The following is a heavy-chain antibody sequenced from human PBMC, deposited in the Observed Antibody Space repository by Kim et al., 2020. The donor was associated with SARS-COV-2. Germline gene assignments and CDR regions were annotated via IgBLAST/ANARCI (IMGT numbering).Heavy chain of an antibody. CDR3: AREGSSSWYSYYFDY. CDR1: GFTFSSYS. J-gene: IGHJ4*01. CDR2: ISSSSSTI. V-gene: IGHV3-48*02. Sequence: GGSLRLSCAASGFTFSSYSMNWVRQAPGKGLEWVSYISSSSSTIYYADSVKGRFTISRDNAKNSLYLQMNSLRDEDTAVYYCAREGSSSWYSYYFDYWGQGTLVTVSS. D-gene: IGHD6-13*01.